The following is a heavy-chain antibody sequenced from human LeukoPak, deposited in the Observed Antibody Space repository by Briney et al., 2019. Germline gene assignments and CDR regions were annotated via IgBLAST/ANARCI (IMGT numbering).Heavy chain of an antibody. J-gene: IGHJ6*03. CDR2: ISSSGSTI. D-gene: IGHD6-19*01. CDR3: ARVYRFSSGWGYYYYMDV. V-gene: IGHV3-11*01. CDR1: GGSISSYY. Sequence: LSLTCTVSGGSISSYYWSWIRQAPGKGLEWVSYISSSGSTIYYADSVKGRFTISRDNAKNSLYLQMNSLRAEDTAVYYCARVYRFSSGWGYYYYMDVWGKGTTVTISS.